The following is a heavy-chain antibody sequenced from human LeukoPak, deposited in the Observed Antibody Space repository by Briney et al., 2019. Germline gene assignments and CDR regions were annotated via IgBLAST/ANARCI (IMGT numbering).Heavy chain of an antibody. J-gene: IGHJ5*02. D-gene: IGHD6-13*01. CDR2: ISSSGGST. V-gene: IGHV3-23*01. CDR3: AKVVAAAGTRWFDP. Sequence: PGGSLRLSCAASGFTFSSYAMSWVRQAPGKGLEWVSAISSSGGSTYYADSVKGRFTISRDNSKNTLYLQMNSLRAEDTAVYYCAKVVAAAGTRWFDPWGQGTLVTVSS. CDR1: GFTFSSYA.